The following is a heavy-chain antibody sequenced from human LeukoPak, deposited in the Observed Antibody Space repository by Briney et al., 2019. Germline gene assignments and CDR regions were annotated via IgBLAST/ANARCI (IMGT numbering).Heavy chain of an antibody. Sequence: SETLSLTCTVSGDSISSYYWSWIRQPPGKGLEWIGYIYYSGSTNYNPSLKSRVTISVDTSKNQFSLKLSSVTAADTAVYYCARVSTSRAANDYWGQGTLVTVST. CDR3: ARVSTSRAANDY. D-gene: IGHD2-15*01. CDR1: GDSISSYY. CDR2: IYYSGST. V-gene: IGHV4-59*12. J-gene: IGHJ4*02.